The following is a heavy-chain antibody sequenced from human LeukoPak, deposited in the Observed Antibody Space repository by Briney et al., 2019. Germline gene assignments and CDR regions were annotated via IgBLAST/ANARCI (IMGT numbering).Heavy chain of an antibody. J-gene: IGHJ6*04. CDR3: ARTRRSGYDYGSYYYYGMDV. CDR2: IDWDDDK. Sequence: ESRPALVKPTRTLTLTRTFSGFSLSTSGMCVSWIRQPPGKALEWLALIDWDDDKYYTTSLKTRLTISKDTAKNQVVLTMTNMDPVDTATYYCARTRRSGYDYGSYYYYGMDVWGKGTTVTVSS. CDR1: GFSLSTSGMC. V-gene: IGHV2-70*01. D-gene: IGHD5-12*01.